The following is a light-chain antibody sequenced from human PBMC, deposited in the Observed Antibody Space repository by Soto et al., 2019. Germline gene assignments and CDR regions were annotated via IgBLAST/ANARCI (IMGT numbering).Light chain of an antibody. J-gene: IGKJ1*01. V-gene: IGKV1-39*01. CDR2: AAS. CDR3: QQSSTNPWT. Sequence: DIQMTQSPSSLSASVGDRVTIFCRASQSISRFLNWYQEKPGKAPKLLIYAASSLESGVPSRFSGRGSGTDFTLTISSLQPEDFAIYYCQQSSTNPWTFGQGTKVEAK. CDR1: QSISRF.